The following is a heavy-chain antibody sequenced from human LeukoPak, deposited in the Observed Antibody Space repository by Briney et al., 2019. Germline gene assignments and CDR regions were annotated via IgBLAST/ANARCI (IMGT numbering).Heavy chain of an antibody. CDR1: GVSISSGGYY. CDR3: ASHRFWGGRSGYSRDY. Sequence: PSQTLSLTYTVSGVSISSGGYYWSWIRQHPGKGLEWIGYIYYSGSTYYNPSLKSRVTISVDTSKNQFSLKLSSVTAADTAVYYCASHRFWGGRSGYSRDYWGQGTLVTVSS. J-gene: IGHJ4*02. CDR2: IYYSGST. D-gene: IGHD3-3*01. V-gene: IGHV4-31*03.